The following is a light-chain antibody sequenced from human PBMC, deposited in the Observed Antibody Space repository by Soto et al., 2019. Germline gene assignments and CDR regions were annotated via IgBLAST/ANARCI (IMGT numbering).Light chain of an antibody. CDR3: QQYGSSRWT. CDR2: GAS. V-gene: IGKV3-20*01. CDR1: QTVSSSY. J-gene: IGKJ1*01. Sequence: ENGLTQSPGTLSLSPGGRATLSCRASQTVSSSYLAWYQQKPGQAPRLLIYGASSRATGIPDRFSGSGSGTDFTLTISRLEPEDFAVYYCQQYGSSRWTFGQGTKVDIK.